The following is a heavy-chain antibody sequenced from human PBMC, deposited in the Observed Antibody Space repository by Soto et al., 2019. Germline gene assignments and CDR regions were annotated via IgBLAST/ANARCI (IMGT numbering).Heavy chain of an antibody. CDR2: INPNSGGT. CDR1: GYTFTGYY. D-gene: IGHD3-22*01. CDR3: ARDIHYDSSGCIGGLMDV. J-gene: IGHJ6*02. Sequence: GASVKVSCKASGYTFTGYYMHWVRQAPGQGLEWMGWINPNSGGTNYAQKFQGWVTMTRDTSISTAYMELSRLRSDDTAVYYCARDIHYDSSGCIGGLMDVWGQGTTVTVSS. V-gene: IGHV1-2*04.